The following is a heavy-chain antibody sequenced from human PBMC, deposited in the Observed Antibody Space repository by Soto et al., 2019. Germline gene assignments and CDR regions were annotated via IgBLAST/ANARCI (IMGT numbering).Heavy chain of an antibody. Sequence: PSATLSLTCTVSGGSFSPNYWSWIRQPPGKGLQWVGYSYYGGTTSYNPSLQSRVTISLETSKSQFSLRLTSVTAADTAVYYCARLGAYYQSLDPWGPGTLVTVSS. V-gene: IGHV4-59*08. CDR3: ARLGAYYQSLDP. D-gene: IGHD3-22*01. CDR2: SYYGGTT. J-gene: IGHJ5*02. CDR1: GGSFSPNY.